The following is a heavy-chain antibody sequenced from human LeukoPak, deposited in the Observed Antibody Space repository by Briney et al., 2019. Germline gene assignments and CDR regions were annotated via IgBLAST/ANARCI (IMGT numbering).Heavy chain of an antibody. J-gene: IGHJ6*03. CDR1: GGSISSSSYY. Sequence: SETLSLTCTVSGGSISSSSYYWGWIRQPPGKGLEWIGSIYYSGSTYYNPSLKSRVTISVDTSKNQFFLKLNSVTAADTAVYYCARGYSSGWAKSYYYYYMDVWGKGTTVTVSS. CDR3: ARGYSSGWAKSYYYYYMDV. CDR2: IYYSGST. V-gene: IGHV4-39*07. D-gene: IGHD6-19*01.